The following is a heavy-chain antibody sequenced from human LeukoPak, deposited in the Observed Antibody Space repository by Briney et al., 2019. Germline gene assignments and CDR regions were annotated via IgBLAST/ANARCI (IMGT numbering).Heavy chain of an antibody. CDR1: GFTFSSYA. V-gene: IGHV3-23*01. J-gene: IGHJ4*02. Sequence: GGSLRLSCAASGFTFSSYAMSWVRQAPGKGLEWVSGISGSGGTTYYADSVQGRFTLSRDNSKNTLSLQMSSLRAEDTAVYYCTKGRGSSWYLHFDYWGRGTLVTVSS. CDR3: TKGRGSSWYLHFDY. CDR2: ISGSGGTT. D-gene: IGHD6-13*01.